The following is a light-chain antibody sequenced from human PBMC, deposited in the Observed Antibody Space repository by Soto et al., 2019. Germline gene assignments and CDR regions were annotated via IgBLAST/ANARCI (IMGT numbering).Light chain of an antibody. CDR2: GAS. V-gene: IGKV3-20*01. CDR3: QQYGGSPRT. J-gene: IGKJ1*01. Sequence: EIVLTQSPGTLSLSPGEGATLSCRASQSINSFLAWYQQRRGQAPRLLIHGASNRATGIPDRFSGSGSGPGFTLTISRLEPEDFAVHYCQQYGGSPRTFGQGTQVDIX. CDR1: QSINSF.